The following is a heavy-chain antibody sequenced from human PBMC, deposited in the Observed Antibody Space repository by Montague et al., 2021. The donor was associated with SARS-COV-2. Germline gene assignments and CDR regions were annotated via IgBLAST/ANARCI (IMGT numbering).Heavy chain of an antibody. V-gene: IGHV2-70*11. D-gene: IGHD3-16*01. CDR1: VFSLSTNGMC. CDR3: VRLRPGGSLSGGMYDFDY. J-gene: IGHJ4*02. CDR2: IDWDDDK. Sequence: PALVKPTQTLTLTCTFSVFSLSTNGMCVSWIRQPPGKALEWLARIDWDDDKYYHTSLKTRLTISQDTSKNQVVLTMTNMDPVDTATYYCVRLRPGGSLSGGMYDFDYWGLGTLVTVSS.